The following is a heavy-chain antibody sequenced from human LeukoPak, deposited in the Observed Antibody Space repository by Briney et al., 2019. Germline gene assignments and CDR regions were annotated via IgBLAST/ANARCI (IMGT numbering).Heavy chain of an antibody. CDR1: GGSISSSSYY. J-gene: IGHJ4*02. V-gene: IGHV4-39*01. CDR3: ATYPMVRGVRIDY. D-gene: IGHD3-10*01. CDR2: IYYSGST. Sequence: MSSETLSLTCTVSGGSISSSSYYWGWLRQPPGKGLEWIGSIYYSGSTYYNPSLKSRVTISVDTSKNQFSLKLSSVTAADTAVYYCATYPMVRGVRIDYWGQGTLVTVSS.